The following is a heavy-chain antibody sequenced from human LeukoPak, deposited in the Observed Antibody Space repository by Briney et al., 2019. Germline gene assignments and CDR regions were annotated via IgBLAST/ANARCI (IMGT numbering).Heavy chain of an antibody. CDR2: MNPNSGNT. J-gene: IGHJ6*02. CDR1: GYTFTSYD. CDR3: ARAYYDFWSGYSYYYYGMDV. D-gene: IGHD3-3*01. V-gene: IGHV1-8*01. Sequence: ASVKVSRKASGYTFTSYDINWVRQATGQGLESMGWMNPNSGNTGYAQKFQGRVTMTRNTSISTAYMELSSLRSEDTAVYYCARAYYDFWSGYSYYYYGMDVWGQGTTVTVSS.